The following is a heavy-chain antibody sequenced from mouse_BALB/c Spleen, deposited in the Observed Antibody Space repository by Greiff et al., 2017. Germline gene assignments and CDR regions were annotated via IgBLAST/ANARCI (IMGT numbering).Heavy chain of an antibody. V-gene: IGHV3-2*02. J-gene: IGHJ3*01. D-gene: IGHD2-1*01. CDR1: GYSITSDYA. Sequence: DVQLQESGPGLVKPSQSLSLTCTVTGYSITSDYAWNWIRQFPGNKLEWMGYISYSGSTSYNPSLKSRISITRDTSKNQFFLQLNSVTTEDTATYYCARNQYGNSQAWCAYWGQGTLVTVSA. CDR2: ISYSGST. CDR3: ARNQYGNSQAWCAY.